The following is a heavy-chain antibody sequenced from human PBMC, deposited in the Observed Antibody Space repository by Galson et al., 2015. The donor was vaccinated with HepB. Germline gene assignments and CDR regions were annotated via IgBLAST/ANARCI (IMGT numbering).Heavy chain of an antibody. D-gene: IGHD6-19*01. CDR1: GYSFPNYW. V-gene: IGHV5-10-1*01. CDR3: ARDGEEFRWLEP. Sequence: QSGAEVKKPGESLRISCKASGYSFPNYWINWVRQMPGKGLEWMGRIDPSDSYRNYSPSFEGHVTISVDKSISTAYLQWSSLKASDTAIYYCARDGEEFRWLEPWGQGTLVTVTS. J-gene: IGHJ4*02. CDR2: IDPSDSYR.